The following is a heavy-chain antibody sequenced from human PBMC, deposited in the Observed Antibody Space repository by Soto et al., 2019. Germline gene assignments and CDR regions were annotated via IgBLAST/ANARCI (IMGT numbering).Heavy chain of an antibody. Sequence: SETLSLTCIVSGASISSRSSYWGWIRQPPGKGLEWVGTFYSGSTYNNPSLKSRVTISVDTSKNQLSLKLSSVAAEDTAVYYCARDTRFLETFDCWGQGTLVTVSS. J-gene: IGHJ4*02. V-gene: IGHV4-39*02. CDR1: GASISSRSSY. CDR3: ARDTRFLETFDC. CDR2: FYSGST. D-gene: IGHD3-3*01.